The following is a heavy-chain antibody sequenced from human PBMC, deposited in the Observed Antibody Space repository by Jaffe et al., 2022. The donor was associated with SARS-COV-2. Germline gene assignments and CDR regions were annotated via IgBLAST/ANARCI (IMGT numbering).Heavy chain of an antibody. D-gene: IGHD3-9*01. CDR3: ARAKGYFDWLYLYYYYYYMDV. CDR2: IKQDGSEK. CDR1: GFTFSSYW. Sequence: EVQLVESGGGLVQPGGSLRLSCAASGFTFSSYWMSWVRQAPGKGLEWVANIKQDGSEKYYVDSVKGRFTISRDNAKNSLYLQMNSLRAEDTAVYYCARAKGYFDWLYLYYYYYYMDVWGKGTTVTVSS. V-gene: IGHV3-7*01. J-gene: IGHJ6*03.